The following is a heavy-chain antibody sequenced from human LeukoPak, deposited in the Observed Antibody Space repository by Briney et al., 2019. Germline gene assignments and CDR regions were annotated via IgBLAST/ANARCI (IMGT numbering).Heavy chain of an antibody. J-gene: IGHJ4*02. Sequence: PGGSLRLSCAASGFTFSSYAMHWVRQAPGKGLEWVAVISYDGSNKFYADSVKGRFTLSRDNSKNTPYLQMNSLRIEDTAVYYCAKVGFSEMEWLLYSDHWGQGTLVTVSS. D-gene: IGHD3-3*01. CDR1: GFTFSSYA. V-gene: IGHV3-30-3*01. CDR2: ISYDGSNK. CDR3: AKVGFSEMEWLLYSDH.